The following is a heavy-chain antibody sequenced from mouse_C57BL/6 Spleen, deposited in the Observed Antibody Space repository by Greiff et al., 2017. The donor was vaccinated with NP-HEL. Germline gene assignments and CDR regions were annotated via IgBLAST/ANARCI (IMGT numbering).Heavy chain of an antibody. CDR1: GYTFTSYW. CDR2: INPNSGST. CDR3: ARAGSSYDYAMDY. J-gene: IGHJ4*01. V-gene: IGHV1-64*01. D-gene: IGHD1-1*01. Sequence: QVQLQQPGAELVKPGASVKLSCKASGYTFTSYWMHWVKQRPGQGLEWIGMINPNSGSTTYNEKFKSKATLTVDKSSSTAYMQLSSLTSEDSAVYYCARAGSSYDYAMDYWGQGTSVTVSS.